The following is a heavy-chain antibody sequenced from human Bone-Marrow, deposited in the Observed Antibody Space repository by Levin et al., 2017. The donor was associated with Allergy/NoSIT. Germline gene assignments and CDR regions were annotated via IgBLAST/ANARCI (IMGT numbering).Heavy chain of an antibody. Sequence: PPASVKVSCKTSGYTFTTKYIQWVRQVPGQGLEWMAWINPDGGDTKYGQKFLDRVTVTSDTSMSTTYMELRELTSDDTAVYYCARELGRGYGGGDYWGQGTQVTVSS. D-gene: IGHD5-12*01. CDR2: INPDGGDT. V-gene: IGHV1-2*02. CDR3: ARELGRGYGGGDY. CDR1: GYTFTTKY. J-gene: IGHJ4*01.